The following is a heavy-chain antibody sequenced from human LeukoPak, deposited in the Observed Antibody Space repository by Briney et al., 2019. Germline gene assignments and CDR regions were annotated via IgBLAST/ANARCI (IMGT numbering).Heavy chain of an antibody. J-gene: IGHJ4*02. V-gene: IGHV1-2*02. Sequence: GASVKVSCKASGYAFTGYYMHWVRQAPGQGLEWMGWINPNSGGTNYAQKFQGRVTVTRDTSISTAYMELSRLRSDDTAVYYCARVRKVHRICDYWGQGTLVTVSS. CDR2: INPNSGGT. D-gene: IGHD2-15*01. CDR1: GYAFTGYY. CDR3: ARVRKVHRICDY.